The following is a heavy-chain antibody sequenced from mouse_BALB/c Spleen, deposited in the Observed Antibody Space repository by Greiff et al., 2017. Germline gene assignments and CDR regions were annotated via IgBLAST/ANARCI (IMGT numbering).Heavy chain of an antibody. CDR3: ARNRGPITTKDAMDY. CDR2: IWSGGST. V-gene: IGHV2-2*02. D-gene: IGHD1-2*01. J-gene: IGHJ4*01. Sequence: QVQLKQSGPGLVQPSQSLSITCTVSGFSLTSYGVHWVRQSPGKGLEWLGVIWSGGSTDYNAAFISRLSISKDNSKSQVFFKMNSLQANDTAIYYCARNRGPITTKDAMDYWGQGTSVTVSS. CDR1: GFSLTSYG.